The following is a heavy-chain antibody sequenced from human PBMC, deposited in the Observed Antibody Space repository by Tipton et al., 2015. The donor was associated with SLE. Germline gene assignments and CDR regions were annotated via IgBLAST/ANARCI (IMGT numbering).Heavy chain of an antibody. CDR2: IYYSGST. D-gene: IGHD3-3*01. V-gene: IGHV4-61*01. CDR1: GGSISSSSYY. J-gene: IGHJ6*02. CDR3: ARDPYYDGAGDV. Sequence: TLSLTCTVSGGSISSSSYYWSWIRQPPGKGLEWIGYIYYSGSTNYNPSLKSRVTISVDTSKNQFSLKLSSVTAADTAGYYCARDPYYDGAGDVWGQGTTVTVSS.